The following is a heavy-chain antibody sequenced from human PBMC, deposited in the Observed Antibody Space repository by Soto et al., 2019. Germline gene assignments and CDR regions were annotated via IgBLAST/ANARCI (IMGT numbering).Heavy chain of an antibody. J-gene: IGHJ4*02. CDR1: GGSLFGIIYY. CDR3: ARGYCSGGSCPGPYYFDY. V-gene: IGHV4-39*07. Sequence: SETLSLTCSVSGGSLFGIIYYWAWIRQPPGKGLEWIGSIYYSGSTNYNPSLKSRVTMSVDTSKNQFSLKLSSVTAADTAVYYCARGYCSGGSCPGPYYFDYWGQGTLVTVSS. CDR2: IYYSGST. D-gene: IGHD2-15*01.